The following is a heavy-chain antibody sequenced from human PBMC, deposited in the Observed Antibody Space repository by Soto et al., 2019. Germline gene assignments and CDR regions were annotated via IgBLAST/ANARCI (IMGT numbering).Heavy chain of an antibody. CDR1: GYTLTEFS. CDR2: FDPERGEK. CDR3: ATGADVLIWFGQSHFDC. J-gene: IGHJ4*02. Sequence: QVQLVQSGAEVKKPGASVKVSCKVSGYTLTEFSMHWVRQAPGKGLEWMGGFDPERGEKVYAQKFQGRLTMTEDTSTDTAYMELSSLRSVDTAVYYCATGADVLIWFGQSHFDCWGQGTLVTVSS. V-gene: IGHV1-24*01. D-gene: IGHD3-10*01.